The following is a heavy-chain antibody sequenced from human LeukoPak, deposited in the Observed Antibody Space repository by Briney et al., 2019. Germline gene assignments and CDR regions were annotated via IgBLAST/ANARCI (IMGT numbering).Heavy chain of an antibody. CDR2: INHSGST. J-gene: IGHJ3*02. D-gene: IGHD6-13*01. Sequence: PSETLSLTCAVYGGSFSGYYWSWIRQPPGKGLEWIGEINHSGSTKYNPSLKSRVTISVDTSKNQFSLKLSSVTAADTAVYYCASPIAAAGTSNGAFDIWGQGTMVTVSS. CDR3: ASPIAAAGTSNGAFDI. CDR1: GGSFSGYY. V-gene: IGHV4-34*01.